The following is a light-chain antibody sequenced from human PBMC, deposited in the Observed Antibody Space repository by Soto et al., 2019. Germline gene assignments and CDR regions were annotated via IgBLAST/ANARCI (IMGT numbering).Light chain of an antibody. CDR1: SSDVGGYNY. CDR3: CPYTGSYTFAV. V-gene: IGLV2-11*01. CDR2: DVS. Sequence: QSVLTQPRSVSGSPGQSVTISCTGTSSDVGGYNYVSWYQQHPGKAPKLMIYDVSKRPSGVPDRFSGSKSGNTASLTISGLQAEDEADYYCCPYTGSYTFAVFGGGTKLTVL. J-gene: IGLJ2*01.